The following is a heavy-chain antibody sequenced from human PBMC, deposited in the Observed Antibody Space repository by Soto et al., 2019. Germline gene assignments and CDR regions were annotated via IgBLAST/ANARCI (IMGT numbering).Heavy chain of an antibody. Sequence: PGGSLRLSCAASGFTFSSYAMSWVRQAPGKGLEWVSAISGSGGTPEYAASVKGRFTISRDDSMSIAYLQMNSLKTDDTAVYYCTRDHYGRGFSSGAFDSWGQGTPVTVSS. J-gene: IGHJ4*02. CDR3: TRDHYGRGFSSGAFDS. CDR1: GFTFSSYA. CDR2: ISGSGGTP. V-gene: IGHV3-23*01. D-gene: IGHD5-18*01.